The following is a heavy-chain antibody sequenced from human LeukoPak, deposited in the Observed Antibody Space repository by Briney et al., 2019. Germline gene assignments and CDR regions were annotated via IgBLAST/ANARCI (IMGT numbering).Heavy chain of an antibody. J-gene: IGHJ4*02. Sequence: TPSETLSLTCTVSGGSIRTSSYYWGWIRLPPGKGGEWIGYIYYGGSTNYNHSLKSRVTMSVDTSKNQFSLKLSSVTAADTAVYFCARQLRGEAVAGHLQPFGYWGQGTLVTVSS. D-gene: IGHD6-19*01. CDR3: ARQLRGEAVAGHLQPFGY. CDR1: GGSIRTSSYY. V-gene: IGHV4-61*05. CDR2: IYYGGST.